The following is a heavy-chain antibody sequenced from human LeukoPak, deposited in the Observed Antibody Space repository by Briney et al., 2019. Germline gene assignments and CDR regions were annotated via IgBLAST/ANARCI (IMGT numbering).Heavy chain of an antibody. V-gene: IGHV1-69*04. D-gene: IGHD6-13*01. J-gene: IGHJ4*02. CDR1: GGTFGSYA. Sequence: ASVKVSCKASGGTFGSYAISWVRQAPGQGLEWMGRIIPILGIANYAQKFQGRVTITADKSTSTAYMELSSLRSEDTAVYYCARQAAALLTTDYWGQGTLVTVSS. CDR2: IIPILGIA. CDR3: ARQAAALLTTDY.